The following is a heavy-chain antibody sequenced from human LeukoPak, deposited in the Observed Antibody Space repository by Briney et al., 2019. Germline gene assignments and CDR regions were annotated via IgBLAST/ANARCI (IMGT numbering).Heavy chain of an antibody. CDR2: IYYSGST. V-gene: IGHV4-31*03. Sequence: SQTLSLTCTVSGGSISSGGYYWSWIRQHPGKGLEWIGYIYYSGSTYYNPSLKSRVTISVDTSKNQFSLKLSSVTAADTAVYYCARVSSPEYYFDYWGQGTLVTVPS. CDR3: ARVSSPEYYFDY. D-gene: IGHD6-6*01. J-gene: IGHJ4*02. CDR1: GGSISSGGYY.